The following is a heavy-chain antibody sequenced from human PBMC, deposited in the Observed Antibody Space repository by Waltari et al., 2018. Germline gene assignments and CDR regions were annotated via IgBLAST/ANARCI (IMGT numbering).Heavy chain of an antibody. CDR3: ARDAGHVGDGYNLGY. V-gene: IGHV4-31*03. Sequence: QVQLQESGPGLVKPSQTLSLTCTVSGGSISSGGYYWSWIRQHPGEGLEWIGYIYHSGVTYHTPSPKSRVTISVDRSKNQFSLKLRSVTAADTAVYYCARDAGHVGDGYNLGYWGQGTLVTVSS. D-gene: IGHD5-12*01. CDR2: IYHSGVT. J-gene: IGHJ4*02. CDR1: GGSISSGGYY.